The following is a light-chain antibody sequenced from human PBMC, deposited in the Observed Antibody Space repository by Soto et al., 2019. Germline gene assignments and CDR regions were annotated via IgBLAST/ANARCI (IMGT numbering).Light chain of an antibody. J-gene: IGLJ3*02. CDR3: QSYDSSLSGWV. CDR1: ISHIGAGYD. CDR2: GNS. V-gene: IGLV1-40*01. Sequence: QSVLTQPPSVSGATGQGVPISYSGRISHIGAGYDVHWHQQLPGTAPKLLIYGNSTRPSGVPDRFSVSKSGTTASLAITGLQAEDEADYYCQSYDSSLSGWVFGGGTKLTVL.